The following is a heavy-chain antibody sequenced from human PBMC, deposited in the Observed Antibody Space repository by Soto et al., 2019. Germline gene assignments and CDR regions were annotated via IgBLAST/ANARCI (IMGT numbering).Heavy chain of an antibody. J-gene: IGHJ4*02. V-gene: IGHV3-30*18. CDR1: GFDFTYYA. Sequence: QVQLVESGGGAVQPGESLRLSCVASGFDFTYYAMHWVRQAPGKGLESVAVMSSDGSKIHHTDSVKGRFTISRDNSKNTLYLPMNSLRKEDTAVYFCAKDEGVGGTLGLFDSWGQGILVSVSS. CDR2: MSSDGSKI. CDR3: AKDEGVGGTLGLFDS. D-gene: IGHD1-26*01.